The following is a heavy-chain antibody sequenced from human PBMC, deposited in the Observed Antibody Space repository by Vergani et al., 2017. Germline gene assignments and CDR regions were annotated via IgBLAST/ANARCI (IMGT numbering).Heavy chain of an antibody. CDR1: GYTFTGYY. V-gene: IGHV1-2*02. J-gene: IGHJ3*02. Sequence: QVQLVQSGAEVKKPGASVKVSCKASGYTFTGYYMHWVRQAPGQGLEWMGWINPNSGGTNYAQKFQGRVTMTRDTSISPAYMELSRLRSDDTAVYYCARVRRDIVVVVAATDAFDIWGQGTMVTVSS. CDR3: ARVRRDIVVVVAATDAFDI. CDR2: INPNSGGT. D-gene: IGHD2-15*01.